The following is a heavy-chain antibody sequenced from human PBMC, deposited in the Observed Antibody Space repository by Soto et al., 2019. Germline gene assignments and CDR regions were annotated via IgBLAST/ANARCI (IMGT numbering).Heavy chain of an antibody. CDR2: ISYDGSNK. CDR3: AKDQTIVVVAAAIDYYYYYMDV. Sequence: GGSLRLSCAASGFTFSSYGMHWVRQAPGKGLEWVAGISYDGSNKYYADSVKGQFTISRDNSKNTLYLQMNSLRAEDTAVYYCAKDQTIVVVAAAIDYYYYYMDVWGKGTTVTVSS. V-gene: IGHV3-30*18. D-gene: IGHD2-15*01. CDR1: GFTFSSYG. J-gene: IGHJ6*03.